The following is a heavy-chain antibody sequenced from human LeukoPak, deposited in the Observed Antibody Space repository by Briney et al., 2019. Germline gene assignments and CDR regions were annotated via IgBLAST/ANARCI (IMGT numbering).Heavy chain of an antibody. J-gene: IGHJ5*01. CDR1: GFTFSDYY. D-gene: IGHD4-23*01. Sequence: PGGSLRLSCAASGFTFSDYYMSWIRQAPGKGLEWVSYISGSGSTVYYAASVRGRFTISRDNAKNSLFLQMNSLRAEDTAVYYLPRDRGNPDPGDGFDSWAQEPWSPSPQ. CDR3: PRDRGNPDPGDGFDS. V-gene: IGHV3-11*01. CDR2: ISGSGSTV.